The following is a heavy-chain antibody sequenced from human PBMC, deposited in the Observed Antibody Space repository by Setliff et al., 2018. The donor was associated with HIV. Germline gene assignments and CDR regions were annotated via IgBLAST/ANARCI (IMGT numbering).Heavy chain of an antibody. CDR2: IFSNGNT. J-gene: IGHJ3*02. Sequence: SETLSLTCSVSGGSISGHYWSWIRQPPGKVLEWIGYIFSNGNTNYNPSLNSRVTMSLDTSTNRVSLRLSSVTAADTAMYYFARHFNDGIGYYYVLAPLPFDIWGQGTMVTVSS. D-gene: IGHD3-22*01. CDR3: ARHFNDGIGYYYVLAPLPFDI. V-gene: IGHV4-59*11. CDR1: GGSISGHY.